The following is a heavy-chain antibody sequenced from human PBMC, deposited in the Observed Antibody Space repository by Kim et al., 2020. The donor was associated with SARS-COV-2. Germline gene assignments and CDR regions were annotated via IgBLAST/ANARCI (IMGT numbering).Heavy chain of an antibody. V-gene: IGHV1-69*04. CDR1: GGTFSSYA. J-gene: IGHJ3*02. CDR2: IIPILGIA. Sequence: SVKVSCKASGGTFSSYAISWVRQAPGQGLEWMGRIIPILGIANYAQKFQGRVTITADKSTSTAYMELSSLRSEDTAVYYCARDFFVATVTSDAFDIWGQGTMVTVSS. CDR3: ARDFFVATVTSDAFDI. D-gene: IGHD4-17*01.